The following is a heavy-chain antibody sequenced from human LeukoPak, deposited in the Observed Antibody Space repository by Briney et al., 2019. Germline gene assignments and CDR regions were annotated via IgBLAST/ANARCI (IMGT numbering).Heavy chain of an antibody. J-gene: IGHJ3*02. CDR3: AKDRPPWELLIGDAFDI. CDR1: GFTFSSYA. Sequence: GGSLRLSCAASGFTFSSYAMSWVRQAPGKGLEWVSAISGSGGSTYYADSVKGRFTISRDNSKNTLYLQMNSLRAEDTAVYYCAKDRPPWELLIGDAFDIWGQGTMVTVSS. V-gene: IGHV3-23*01. D-gene: IGHD1-26*01. CDR2: ISGSGGST.